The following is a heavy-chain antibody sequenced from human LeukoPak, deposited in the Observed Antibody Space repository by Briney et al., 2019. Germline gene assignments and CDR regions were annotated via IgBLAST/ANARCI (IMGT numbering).Heavy chain of an antibody. CDR3: ARDLGKTPTVTTSGY. V-gene: IGHV1-46*01. Sequence: GASVKVSCKASGYTFTSYYMHWVRQAPGQGLEWMGIINPSGGSTSYAQKFQGRVTMTRDTSTSTVYMELSSLRSEDTAVYYCARDLGKTPTVTTSGYWGQGTLVTVSS. D-gene: IGHD4-17*01. CDR1: GYTFTSYY. J-gene: IGHJ4*02. CDR2: INPSGGST.